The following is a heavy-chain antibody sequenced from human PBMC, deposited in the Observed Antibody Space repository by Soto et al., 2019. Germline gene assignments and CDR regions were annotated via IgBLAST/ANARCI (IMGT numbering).Heavy chain of an antibody. V-gene: IGHV3-23*01. CDR1: GFTFNSYA. Sequence: EVQLLESGGGLVQPGGSLRLSCVASGFTFNSYAMTWVRQAPGQGLEWVSTVTGSGAYTFDADSVKGRFTISRDNSKDTLYLPMNSLRPEDAAPYYYSKERYYEILADSYYNCGMDVGGEGTAVTVSS. D-gene: IGHD3-9*01. CDR3: SKERYYEILADSYYNCGMDV. J-gene: IGHJ6*04. CDR2: VTGSGAYT.